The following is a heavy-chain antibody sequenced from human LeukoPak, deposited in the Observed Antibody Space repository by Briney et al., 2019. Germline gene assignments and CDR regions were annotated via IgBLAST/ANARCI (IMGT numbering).Heavy chain of an antibody. CDR3: SRGHYDSSDYSPGASDI. CDR2: IRSSGSPT. CDR1: GFNFRSYE. J-gene: IGHJ3*02. V-gene: IGHV3-48*03. D-gene: IGHD3-22*01. Sequence: GGSLRLSCAASGFNFRSYEMNWVRQAPGKGLEWVAWIRSSGSPTYYADSVQGRFTLSRDNAKSSLSLQISGLRAEDTAVYYCSRGHYDSSDYSPGASDIWGQGTMVTVSS.